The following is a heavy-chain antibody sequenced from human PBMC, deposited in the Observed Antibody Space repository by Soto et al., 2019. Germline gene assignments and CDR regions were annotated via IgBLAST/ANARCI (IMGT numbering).Heavy chain of an antibody. D-gene: IGHD5-18*01. Sequence: ASVKVSCKASGYTFTGYYMHWVRQAPGQGLEWMGWINPNSGGTNYAQKFQGRVTMTRDTSISTAYMELSRLRSDDTAVYYCARERGYSYGYTPLFDYWGQGTLVTVSS. J-gene: IGHJ4*02. CDR1: GYTFTGYY. V-gene: IGHV1-2*02. CDR2: INPNSGGT. CDR3: ARERGYSYGYTPLFDY.